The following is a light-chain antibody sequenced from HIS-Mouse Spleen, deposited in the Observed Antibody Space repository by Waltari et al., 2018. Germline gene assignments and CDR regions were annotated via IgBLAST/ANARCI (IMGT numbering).Light chain of an antibody. CDR2: DVS. J-gene: IGLJ2*01. Sequence: QSALTQPASVSGSPGQSITISCTGTSSDVGGYNYVSWYQQHPGKAPKLMIYDVSTRHTGVSMRFSGSKSGTAASLTISGLQAEDESDYYGSSYTSSSTVVFGGGTKLTVL. CDR3: SSYTSSSTVV. V-gene: IGLV2-14*03. CDR1: SSDVGGYNY.